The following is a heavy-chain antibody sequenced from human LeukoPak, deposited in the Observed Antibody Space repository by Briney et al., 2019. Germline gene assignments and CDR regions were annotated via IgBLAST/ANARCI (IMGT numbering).Heavy chain of an antibody. V-gene: IGHV1-2*02. D-gene: IGHD6-6*01. Sequence: ASVKVSCKASGYTFTGYYMHWVRQAPGQGLEWMGWINPNSGGTNYAQKFQGRVTMTRDTSISTAYMELSRLRSDDTAVYYCARVEYSSSSLFDYWGQGTLVTVSS. CDR2: INPNSGGT. J-gene: IGHJ4*02. CDR3: ARVEYSSSSLFDY. CDR1: GYTFTGYY.